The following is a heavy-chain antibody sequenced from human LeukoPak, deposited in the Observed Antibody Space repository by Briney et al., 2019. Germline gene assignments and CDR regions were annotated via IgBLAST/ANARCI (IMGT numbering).Heavy chain of an antibody. J-gene: IGHJ4*02. CDR1: GGTFSSYA. V-gene: IGHV1-69*04. Sequence: GASVKVSCKASGGTFSSYAISWVRPAPGQGLEWMGRIIPILGIANYAQKFQGRVTITADKSTSTAYMELSSLRSEDTAVYYCARAGYYYDSSGSPLGWWGQGTLVTVSS. D-gene: IGHD3-22*01. CDR3: ARAGYYYDSSGSPLGW. CDR2: IIPILGIA.